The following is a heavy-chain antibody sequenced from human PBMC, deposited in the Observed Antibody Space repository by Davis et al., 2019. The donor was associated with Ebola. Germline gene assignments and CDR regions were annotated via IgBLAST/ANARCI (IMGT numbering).Heavy chain of an antibody. CDR2: ISSSSSYI. CDR1: GFTFSSYG. Sequence: GESLKISCAASGFTFSSYGMHWVRQAPGKGLEWVSSISSSSSYIYYADSVKGRFTISRDNAKNSLYLQMNSLRAEDTAVYYCARDLNRIAVAKDWFDPWGQGTLVTVSS. D-gene: IGHD6-19*01. CDR3: ARDLNRIAVAKDWFDP. J-gene: IGHJ5*02. V-gene: IGHV3-21*01.